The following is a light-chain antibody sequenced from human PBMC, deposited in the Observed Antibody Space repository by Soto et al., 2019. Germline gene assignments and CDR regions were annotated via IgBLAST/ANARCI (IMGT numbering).Light chain of an antibody. J-gene: IGKJ1*01. V-gene: IGKV1-39*01. Sequence: DIQMTQSPSSLSASVGDRVTITCRASQSISSYLNWYQQKPGKAPKLLIYAASSLQSGVPSRFSGSGSGTDFTLTISSLQPEDFATYYCQQSYSTLWTFGQGTKVDNQ. CDR2: AAS. CDR1: QSISSY. CDR3: QQSYSTLWT.